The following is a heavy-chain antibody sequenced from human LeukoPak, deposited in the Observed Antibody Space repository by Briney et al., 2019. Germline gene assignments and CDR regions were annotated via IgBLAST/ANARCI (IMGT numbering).Heavy chain of an antibody. CDR3: ARAAAYYDILTGYYKGAFDI. V-gene: IGHV4-38-2*01. Sequence: PSETLSLTCAVSGYSISSGYYLGWIRQPPGKGLEWIGSIYHSGSTYYNPSLKSRVTISVDTSKNQFSLKLSSVTAADTAVYYCARAAAYYDILTGYYKGAFDIWGQGTMVTVSS. D-gene: IGHD3-9*01. J-gene: IGHJ3*02. CDR1: GYSISSGYY. CDR2: IYHSGST.